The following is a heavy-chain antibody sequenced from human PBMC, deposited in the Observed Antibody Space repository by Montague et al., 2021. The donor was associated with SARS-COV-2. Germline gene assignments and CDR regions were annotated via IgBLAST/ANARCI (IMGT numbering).Heavy chain of an antibody. Sequence: TLSLTCTVSPVSDGPIRSSTYSWGWIRQPAGKGLEWIGRIHASGISTYNPSLETRVTMSVDTSKNQFSLKLSSVTAADTAVYYCARGRFYYDSGELGSWGQGTLVTVSS. CDR3: ARGRFYYDSGELGS. D-gene: IGHD3-22*01. J-gene: IGHJ5*02. V-gene: IGHV4-61*02. CDR2: IHASGIS. CDR1: PVSDGPIRSSTYS.